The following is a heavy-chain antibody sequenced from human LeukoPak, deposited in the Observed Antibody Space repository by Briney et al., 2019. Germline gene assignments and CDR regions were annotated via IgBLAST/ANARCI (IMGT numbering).Heavy chain of an antibody. Sequence: PGGSLRLSCAASGFTVSSNYMSWVRQAPGKGPEWVSVIYGVGITYYADSLRGRFTISRDNSKNTMYLQMNSLRAEDTAVYYCAISVYSGSSDYWGQGALVTVSS. CDR2: IYGVGIT. D-gene: IGHD1-26*01. CDR1: GFTVSSNY. V-gene: IGHV3-66*01. CDR3: AISVYSGSSDY. J-gene: IGHJ4*02.